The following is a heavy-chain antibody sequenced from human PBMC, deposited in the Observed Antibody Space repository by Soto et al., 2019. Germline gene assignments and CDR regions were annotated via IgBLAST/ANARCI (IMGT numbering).Heavy chain of an antibody. CDR3: ARHSITIFGVVIKGSTYGMDV. CDR1: GGSISSSSYY. Sequence: PSETLSLTCTVSGGSISSSSYYWGWIRQPPGKGLEWIGNIYYSGSTYYNPSLNSRATISVDTSKIQFSLKLSSVTAADTAVYYCARHSITIFGVVIKGSTYGMDVWGQETTATSP. V-gene: IGHV4-39*01. D-gene: IGHD3-3*01. J-gene: IGHJ6*02. CDR2: IYYSGST.